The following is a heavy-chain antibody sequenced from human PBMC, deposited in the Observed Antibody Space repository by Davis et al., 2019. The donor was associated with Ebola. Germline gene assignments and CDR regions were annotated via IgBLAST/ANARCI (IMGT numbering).Heavy chain of an antibody. D-gene: IGHD3-22*01. Sequence: SVKVSCKASGGTFSSYAISWVRQAPGQGLEWMGRIIPIFGTANYAQKFQGRVTITADESTSTAYMELSSLRSEDTAVYSCARNRGYYDSSGYLDYWGQGTLVTVSS. CDR2: IIPIFGTA. CDR3: ARNRGYYDSSGYLDY. J-gene: IGHJ4*02. V-gene: IGHV1-69*13. CDR1: GGTFSSYA.